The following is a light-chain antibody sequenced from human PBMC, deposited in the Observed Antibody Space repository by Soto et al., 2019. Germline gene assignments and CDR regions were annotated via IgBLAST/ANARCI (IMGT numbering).Light chain of an antibody. Sequence: QSVLTQPPSASGTPGQTVTISCSGSSSNIGPNYVYWYHQLPGTAPKLRVHRNSQRPSGVPDRFSGFKSGTSASLVISGLRSDDEGDYYCAACDDSLNGPVFGTGTKVTGL. CDR3: AACDDSLNGPV. CDR2: RNS. CDR1: SSNIGPNY. J-gene: IGLJ1*01. V-gene: IGLV1-47*01.